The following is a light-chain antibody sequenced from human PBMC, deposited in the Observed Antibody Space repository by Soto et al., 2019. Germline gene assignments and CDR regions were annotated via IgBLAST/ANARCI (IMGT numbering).Light chain of an antibody. CDR2: YSS. V-gene: IGKV3D-15*01. J-gene: IGKJ1*01. CDR1: QSVRTN. Sequence: EVMMTQFPDTVSVTPGETVTLSCGASQSVRTNLAWYQQRPGQAPRLLIHYSSTRASDIPARFSGSGSGTNFTLGISSLQSEDFVVYYCQQYAYWQETFGQGTKVEIK. CDR3: QQYAYWQET.